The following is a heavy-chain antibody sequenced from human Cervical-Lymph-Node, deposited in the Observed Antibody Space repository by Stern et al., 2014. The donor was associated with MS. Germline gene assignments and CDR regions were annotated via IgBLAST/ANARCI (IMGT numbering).Heavy chain of an antibody. CDR3: VRTVQYCGDCYVFDS. D-gene: IGHD2-21*02. CDR2: VYPGDSYT. J-gene: IGHJ4*02. V-gene: IGHV5-51*03. CDR1: GYSFTRYW. Sequence: EVQLVESGAEVKKPGQFLKISCKASGYSFTRYWIGWVRQMLGKGLEWMGIVYPGDSYTIYSPSFQGPVTLSADKSITTAYLQWSSLKASDTAIYYCVRTVQYCGDCYVFDSWGQGTLVTVSS.